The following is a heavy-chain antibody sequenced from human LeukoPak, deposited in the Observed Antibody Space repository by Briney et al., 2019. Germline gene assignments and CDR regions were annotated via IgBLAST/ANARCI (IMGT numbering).Heavy chain of an antibody. CDR3: ARDDSSARANY. CDR2: INSDGSST. CDR1: GFTFSNYW. Sequence: GGSLRLSCAASGFTFSNYWMHWVRQAPGKGLVWVSLINSDGSSTVYADSVKGRFTISRDNVRNTLYLQMNSLRAEDTALYYCARDDSSARANYWGQGTLVTVSS. J-gene: IGHJ4*02. D-gene: IGHD3-22*01. V-gene: IGHV3-74*01.